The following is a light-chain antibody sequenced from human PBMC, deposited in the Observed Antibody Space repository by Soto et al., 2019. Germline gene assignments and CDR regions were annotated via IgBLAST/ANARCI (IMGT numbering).Light chain of an antibody. V-gene: IGKV3-20*01. CDR1: QSVSSSY. Sequence: EIVLTQSPGTLSLSPGERATLSCRASQSVSSSYLAWYQQKPGQAPRLLIYGASSRATGIPDRFSGSRSGTDFTLTISRLEPEDWAVYYCQQYGSSLLTFGGGTKVEIK. J-gene: IGKJ4*01. CDR2: GAS. CDR3: QQYGSSLLT.